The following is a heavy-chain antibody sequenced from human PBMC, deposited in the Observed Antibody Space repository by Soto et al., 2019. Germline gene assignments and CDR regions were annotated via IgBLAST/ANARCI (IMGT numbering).Heavy chain of an antibody. CDR2: VYTSGSI. CDR3: ARSPRGTYSPGALAI. V-gene: IGHV4-4*07. J-gene: IGHJ3*02. D-gene: IGHD1-26*01. Sequence: QVQMQESGPGLGKPSASLSLTCTVSGGSISSYYLSWIRPPAVKGLAWTGRVYTSGSINYNTSVECRAAMSVDASKNLCGLMLSSVTAADTAVYYCARSPRGTYSPGALAIWCRGTMVTV. CDR1: GGSISSYY.